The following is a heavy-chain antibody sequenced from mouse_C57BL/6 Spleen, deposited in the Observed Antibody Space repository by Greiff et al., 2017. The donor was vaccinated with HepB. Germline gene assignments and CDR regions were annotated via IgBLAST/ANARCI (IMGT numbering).Heavy chain of an antibody. D-gene: IGHD2-1*01. J-gene: IGHJ4*01. CDR3: ARSGVYYGNYAMDY. Sequence: QVQLQQPGAELVKPGASVKLSCKASGYTFTSYWMHWVKQRPGQGLEWIGMIHPNSGSTNYNEKFKSKATLTVDKSSSTAYMQLSSLTSEDSAVYYCARSGVYYGNYAMDYWGQGTSVTVSS. CDR1: GYTFTSYW. CDR2: IHPNSGST. V-gene: IGHV1-64*01.